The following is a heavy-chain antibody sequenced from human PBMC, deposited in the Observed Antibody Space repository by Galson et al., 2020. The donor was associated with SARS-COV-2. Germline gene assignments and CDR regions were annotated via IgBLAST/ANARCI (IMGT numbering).Heavy chain of an antibody. CDR3: ARDSRDGYKNAFDI. V-gene: IGHV4-59*01. CDR1: GGSMSSYY. D-gene: IGHD5-12*01. J-gene: IGHJ3*02. Sequence: SQTLSLTCTVSGGSMSSYYWNWIRQPPGKGLEWIGYIYYSGITNYNPSLKSRVTMSVDSSKSQFSLKLTSVTAADTAVYYCARDSRDGYKNAFDIWGLGTMLTVSS. CDR2: IYYSGIT.